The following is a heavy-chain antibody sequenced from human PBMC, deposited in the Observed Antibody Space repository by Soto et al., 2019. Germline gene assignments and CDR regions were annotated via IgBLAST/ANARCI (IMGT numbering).Heavy chain of an antibody. D-gene: IGHD3-16*01. J-gene: IGHJ4*02. CDR3: ARDGFSAGGDLPFDY. V-gene: IGHV4-59*01. Sequence: SETLSLTCTVSGGSISSYYWSWIRQPPGKGLEWIGYIYYSGSTNYNPSLKSRVTISVDTSKNQFSLKLSSVTAADTAVYYCARDGFSAGGDLPFDYWGQGTLVTVSS. CDR1: GGSISSYY. CDR2: IYYSGST.